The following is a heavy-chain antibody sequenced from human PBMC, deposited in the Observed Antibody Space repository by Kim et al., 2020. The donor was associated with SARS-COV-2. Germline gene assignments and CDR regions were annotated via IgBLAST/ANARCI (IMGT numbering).Heavy chain of an antibody. V-gene: IGHV4-39*07. CDR2: IYYTGST. CDR3: VRGDGYNYFDS. CDR1: GGSISSSSHY. J-gene: IGHJ4*02. Sequence: SETLSLTCTVSGGSISSSSHYWGWIRQPPGKGLEWIGNIYYTGSTYYSPSLEARLIISVDTSKNQFSLNLTSVTAADTALYYCVRGDGYNYFDSWGQGTLVTVSA. D-gene: IGHD5-12*01.